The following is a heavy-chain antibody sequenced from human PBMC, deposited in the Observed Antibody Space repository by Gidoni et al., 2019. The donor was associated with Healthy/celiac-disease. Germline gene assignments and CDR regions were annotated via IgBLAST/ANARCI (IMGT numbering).Heavy chain of an antibody. J-gene: IGHJ4*02. V-gene: IGHV4-34*01. Sequence: QVQLQQWGAGLLKPSEPLSLTCAVYGGSSRGYYWSWIRQPPGQGLEWIGEINHSGSTNYNPSLKSRVTISVDTSKNQFSLKLSSVTAADTAVYYCARGLGYYDFWSGYYAPGYWGQGTLVTVSS. D-gene: IGHD3-3*01. CDR3: ARGLGYYDFWSGYYAPGY. CDR2: INHSGST. CDR1: GGSSRGYY.